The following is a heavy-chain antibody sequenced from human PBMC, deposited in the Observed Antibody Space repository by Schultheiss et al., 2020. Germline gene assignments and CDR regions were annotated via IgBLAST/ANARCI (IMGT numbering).Heavy chain of an antibody. CDR3: ARGARGLVSATVGRFDP. CDR2: IYHSGST. Sequence: SETLSLTCAVSGGSISSSNWWSWVRQPPGKGLEWIGEIYHSGSTYYNPSLKSRVTISVDTSKNQFSLKLSSVTAADTAVYYCARGARGLVSATVGRFDPWGQGTLVTVSS. CDR1: GGSISSSNW. J-gene: IGHJ5*02. D-gene: IGHD4-11*01. V-gene: IGHV4-4*02.